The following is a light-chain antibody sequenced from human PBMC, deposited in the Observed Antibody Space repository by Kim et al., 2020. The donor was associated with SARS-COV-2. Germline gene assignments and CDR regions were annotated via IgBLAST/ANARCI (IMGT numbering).Light chain of an antibody. J-gene: IGKJ4*01. CDR3: QQLNIYPLT. V-gene: IGKV1-13*02. Sequence: VRDRVSITCRARQDIATSPAWYESNPGRAPQLLICCAIRLVSGVASRLSGRGLGTDFTSTISRPESEDLVSHFCQQLNIYPLTFCGRTPVEI. CDR2: CAI. CDR1: QDIATS.